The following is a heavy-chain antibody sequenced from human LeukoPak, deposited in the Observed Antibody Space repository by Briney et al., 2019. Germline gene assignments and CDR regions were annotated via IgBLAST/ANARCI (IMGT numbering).Heavy chain of an antibody. Sequence: GGSLRLSCAASGFTFSRYWMSWVRQAPGKGLEGVANIKNDGSEEYYVDSVKGRFTISRDNARNSLFLQMNSLTVEDTGVYYCARAIRGSAVDTGDRWGQGTLVTVSS. CDR3: ARAIRGSAVDTGDR. V-gene: IGHV3-7*01. D-gene: IGHD3-10*01. CDR2: IKNDGSEE. J-gene: IGHJ4*02. CDR1: GFTFSRYW.